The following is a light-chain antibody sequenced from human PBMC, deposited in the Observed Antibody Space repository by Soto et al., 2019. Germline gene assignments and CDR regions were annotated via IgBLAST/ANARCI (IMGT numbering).Light chain of an antibody. V-gene: IGKV1-5*01. CDR3: QQYNSYWT. Sequence: ATLSASVGDRVTITCRASQSISSWLAWYQQKPGKAPKLLIYDASSLESGVPSRFSGSGSGTEFTLTISSLQPDDFATYYCQQYNSYWTFGQGTKVDIK. CDR2: DAS. CDR1: QSISSW. J-gene: IGKJ1*01.